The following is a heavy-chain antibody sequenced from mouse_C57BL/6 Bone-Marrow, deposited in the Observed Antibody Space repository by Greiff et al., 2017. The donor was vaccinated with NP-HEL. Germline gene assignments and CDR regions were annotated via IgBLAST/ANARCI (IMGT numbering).Heavy chain of an antibody. CDR2: IYPGDGDT. Sequence: QVQLQQSGAELVKPGASVTLSCKASGYAFTGYWMHWVKQRPGQGLEWIGPIYPGDGDTDYNGKFKGKATLTADKSSSTAYMQLSSLTSEDSAVYYCARRGLLSAMDYWGQGTSVTVSS. CDR3: ARRGLLSAMDY. CDR1: GYAFTGYW. V-gene: IGHV1-80*01. J-gene: IGHJ4*01. D-gene: IGHD2-13*01.